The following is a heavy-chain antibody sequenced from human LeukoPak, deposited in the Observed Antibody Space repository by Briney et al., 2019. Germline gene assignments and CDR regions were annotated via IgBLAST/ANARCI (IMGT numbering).Heavy chain of an antibody. CDR2: IYYGGST. V-gene: IGHV4-39*01. CDR3: AHFRGGDAFDV. Sequence: SETLSLTCTVSGDSISRSNYFWGWIRQPPGKGLEWIGNIYYGGSTYYNASLKSRVTISVDMSKNQFYLKLSFVTAADTAVYYCAHFRGGDAFDVWGQGTMVTVSS. D-gene: IGHD2/OR15-2a*01. J-gene: IGHJ3*01. CDR1: GDSISRSNYF.